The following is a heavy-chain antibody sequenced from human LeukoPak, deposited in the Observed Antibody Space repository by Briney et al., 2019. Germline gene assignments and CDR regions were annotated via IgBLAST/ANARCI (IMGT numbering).Heavy chain of an antibody. J-gene: IGHJ4*02. CDR3: ARTAARRFDY. V-gene: IGHV3-7*01. CDR1: GFTFSTYW. D-gene: IGHD6-6*01. Sequence: PGGSLRLSCATSGFTFSTYWMTWVRQAPGKGLEWVANIKQDGSQKYYVDSVKGRFTISRDNAKNSLYLQMNSLRAEDTAVYYCARTAARRFDYWGQGTLVTVSS. CDR2: IKQDGSQK.